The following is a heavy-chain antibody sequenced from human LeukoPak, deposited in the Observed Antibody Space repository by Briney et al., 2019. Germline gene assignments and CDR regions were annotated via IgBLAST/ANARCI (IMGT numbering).Heavy chain of an antibody. CDR2: INHSGST. Sequence: PSETLSLTCAVYGGSFSGYYWSWIRQPPGKGLEWIGEINHSGSTNYNPSLKSRVTISVDTSKNQFSLKLSSVTAADTVVYYCARGLYSSSWSHGIWGQGTLVTVSS. J-gene: IGHJ4*02. CDR3: ARGLYSSSWSHGI. D-gene: IGHD6-13*01. CDR1: GGSFSGYY. V-gene: IGHV4-34*01.